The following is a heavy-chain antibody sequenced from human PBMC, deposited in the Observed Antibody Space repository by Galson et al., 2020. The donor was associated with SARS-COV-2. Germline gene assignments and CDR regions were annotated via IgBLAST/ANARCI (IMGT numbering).Heavy chain of an antibody. J-gene: IGHJ4*02. V-gene: IGHV3-30*04. Sequence: GGSLRLSCAASGFTFSSYAMHWVRQAPGKGLEWVAVISYDGSNKYYADSVKGRFTISRDNSKNTLYLQMNSLRAEDTAVYYCARDTVAVAGPCDYWGQGTLVTVSS. D-gene: IGHD6-19*01. CDR1: GFTFSSYA. CDR3: ARDTVAVAGPCDY. CDR2: ISYDGSNK.